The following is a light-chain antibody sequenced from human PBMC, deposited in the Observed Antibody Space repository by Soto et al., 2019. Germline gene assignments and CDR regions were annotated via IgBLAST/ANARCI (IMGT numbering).Light chain of an antibody. CDR3: SSYTSTTTRV. V-gene: IGLV2-14*03. CDR2: EVS. J-gene: IGLJ1*01. CDR1: SSDVGGYND. Sequence: QSVLTQPASVSGSPGQSITISCTGTSSDVGGYNDVSWYQQHPGKGPKLMIYEVSNRPSGVSNRFSGSKSGNTATLTISGLQAEDEADYYCSSYTSTTTRVFGTGTKVTVL.